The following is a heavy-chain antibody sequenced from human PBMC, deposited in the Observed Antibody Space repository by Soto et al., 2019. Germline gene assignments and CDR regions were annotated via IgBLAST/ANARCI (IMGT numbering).Heavy chain of an antibody. CDR1: GFSLSNARMG. D-gene: IGHD6-13*01. CDR2: IFSTDER. Sequence: QVTLKESGPMLVKPTETLTLTCTVSGFSLSNARMGVSWIRQPPGKALEWLAHIFSTDERSYSTSLKSRLTTSKDTSKSQVVLTLTNMDPVDTDTYYCARVRGSSWYGNWFDPWGQGTQVTVSS. V-gene: IGHV2-26*01. J-gene: IGHJ5*02. CDR3: ARVRGSSWYGNWFDP.